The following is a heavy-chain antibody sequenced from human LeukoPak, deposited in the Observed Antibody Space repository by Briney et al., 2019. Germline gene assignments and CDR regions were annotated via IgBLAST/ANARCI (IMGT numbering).Heavy chain of an antibody. J-gene: IGHJ4*02. V-gene: IGHV3-23*01. D-gene: IGHD2/OR15-2a*01. CDR2: ISGSGANT. Sequence: GGSLRLSCAASGFTFSSYAMTWVRQAPGKGLEWVSTISGSGANTYYADSVKGRFTISRDNSKNTLSLQMNSLRVEDTALYYCAKYSDSTGAHYFDYWGQGTLVTVSS. CDR3: AKYSDSTGAHYFDY. CDR1: GFTFSSYA.